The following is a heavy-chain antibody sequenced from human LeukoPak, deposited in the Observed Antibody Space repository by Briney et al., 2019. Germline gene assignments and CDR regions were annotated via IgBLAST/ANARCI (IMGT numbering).Heavy chain of an antibody. J-gene: IGHJ4*02. CDR3: AGDEVVTSSFDY. CDR1: GYTFTSYY. Sequence: ASVKVSCKASGYTFTSYYMHWVRQAPGQGLEWMGIINPSGGSTSYAQKFQGRVTMTRDMSTSTVYMELSSLRSEDTAVYYCAGDEVVTSSFDYWGQGALVTVSS. D-gene: IGHD4-23*01. V-gene: IGHV1-46*01. CDR2: INPSGGST.